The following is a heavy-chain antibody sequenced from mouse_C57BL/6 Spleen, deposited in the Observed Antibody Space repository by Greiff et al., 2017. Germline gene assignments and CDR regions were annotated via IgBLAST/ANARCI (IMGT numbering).Heavy chain of an antibody. J-gene: IGHJ2*01. V-gene: IGHV1-59*01. CDR2: IDPSDSYT. Sequence: QVQLQQPGAELVRPGTSVKLSCKASGYTFTSYWMHWVKQRPGQGLEWIGVIDPSDSYTNYNQKFKGKATLTVDTSSSTAYMQLSSLTSEDSAVYYCARRDYGSLDYWGQGTTRTVSS. D-gene: IGHD1-1*01. CDR1: GYTFTSYW. CDR3: ARRDYGSLDY.